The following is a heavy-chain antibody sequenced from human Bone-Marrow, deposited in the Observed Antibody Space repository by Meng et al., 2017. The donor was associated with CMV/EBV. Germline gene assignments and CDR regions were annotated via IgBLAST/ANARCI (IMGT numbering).Heavy chain of an antibody. CDR3: ARVADWSGYYYYGMDV. V-gene: IGHV3-48*03. Sequence: GESLKISCAASGFTFSSYEMNWVRQAPGKGLEWVSYISSSGSTIYYADSVKGRFTISRDNAKNSLYLQMNSLRAEDTAVYYCARVADWSGYYYYGMDVWGQGTTVTVSS. CDR1: GFTFSSYE. J-gene: IGHJ6*02. CDR2: ISSSGSTI. D-gene: IGHD3-3*01.